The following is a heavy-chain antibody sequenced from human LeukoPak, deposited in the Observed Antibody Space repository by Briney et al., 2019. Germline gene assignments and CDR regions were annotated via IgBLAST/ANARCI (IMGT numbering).Heavy chain of an antibody. V-gene: IGHV3-30-3*01. CDR1: GFTFSSYV. Sequence: GGSLRLSCAASGFTFSSYVMHWVRQAPGEGLEGVAVISFDGSNKYYGDSLKGRFTISRDDSKNTLYLQMNSLRGEDMAIYYCARDFGWLSGFDYWGQGTLVTVSS. D-gene: IGHD3-9*01. J-gene: IGHJ4*02. CDR3: ARDFGWLSGFDY. CDR2: ISFDGSNK.